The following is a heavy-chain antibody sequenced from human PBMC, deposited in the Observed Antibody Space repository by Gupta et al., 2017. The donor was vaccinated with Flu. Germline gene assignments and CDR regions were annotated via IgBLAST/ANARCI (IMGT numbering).Heavy chain of an antibody. D-gene: IGHD4-17*01. CDR3: ARGLGDDYGDYRYYYYGMDG. CDR2: IYYSGST. V-gene: IGHV4-31*03. CDR1: GGSISSGGYY. Sequence: QVQLQESGPGLVKPSQTLSLTCTVSGGSISSGGYYWSWIRQHPGKGLEWIGYIYYSGSTYYNPSLKSGVTISGDTSKNQFSRKLSSVTAADTAVYYCARGLGDDYGDYRYYYYGMDGWGQGTTVTVSS. J-gene: IGHJ6*02.